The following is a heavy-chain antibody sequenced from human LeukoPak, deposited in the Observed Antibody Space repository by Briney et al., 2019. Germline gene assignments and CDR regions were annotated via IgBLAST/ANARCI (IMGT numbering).Heavy chain of an antibody. CDR2: IYHSGST. V-gene: IGHV4-30-2*01. CDR3: AREDEDTNSVDV. D-gene: IGHD2-15*01. J-gene: IGHJ6*02. Sequence: PSETLSLTCAVSGGSISSGGYSWSWIRQPRGEGLEWIVYIYHSGSTYYNPSLKSRVTISVDRSKNQFSLKLSSVTAADTAVYYCAREDEDTNSVDVWGQGTTVTVSS. CDR1: GGSISSGGYS.